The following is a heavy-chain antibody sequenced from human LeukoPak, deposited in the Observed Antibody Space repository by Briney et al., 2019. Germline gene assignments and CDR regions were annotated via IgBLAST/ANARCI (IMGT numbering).Heavy chain of an antibody. CDR1: GYSFTSYW. CDR2: IYPGDSDT. J-gene: IGHJ4*02. D-gene: IGHD4-23*01. CDR3: ARPSSLYGGTSEDY. Sequence: GESLKISCKGSGYSFTSYWIGWVRQMPGKGLEWMGIIYPGDSDTRYSPSFQGQVTISADKSVSTTYLQWSSLQASDTAMYYCARPSSLYGGTSEDYWGQGTLVTVSS. V-gene: IGHV5-51*01.